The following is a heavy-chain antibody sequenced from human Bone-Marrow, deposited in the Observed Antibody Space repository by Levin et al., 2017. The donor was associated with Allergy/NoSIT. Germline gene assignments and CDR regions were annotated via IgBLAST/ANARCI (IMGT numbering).Heavy chain of an antibody. D-gene: IGHD1-26*01. CDR3: ARDLAWDVVGGRFDY. CDR2: IKPFDGST. J-gene: IGHJ4*02. V-gene: IGHV1-46*01. Sequence: PGESLKISCKASGYTFTSYYVQWVRQAPGQGLEWMAMIKPFDGSTTYAPKFQGRLTLTRDTSTSTVYMELNSLTSEDTAVYYCARDLAWDVVGGRFDYWGQGALVTVSS. CDR1: GYTFTSYY.